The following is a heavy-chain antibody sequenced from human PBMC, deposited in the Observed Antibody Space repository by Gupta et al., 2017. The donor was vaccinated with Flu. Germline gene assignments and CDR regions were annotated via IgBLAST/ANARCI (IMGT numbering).Heavy chain of an antibody. V-gene: IGHV3-21*01. CDR2: ISSSSSDI. CDR3: VRGVPGGYNYGIFDY. Sequence: YSMKWVRRAPGKGLGWVSSISSSSSDIYHAASVKGRFTISRDNAKNSLYLQMNSLRAEDTAVYYCVRGVPGGYNYGIFDYWGQGTLVTVSS. CDR1: YS. D-gene: IGHD5-18*01. J-gene: IGHJ4*02.